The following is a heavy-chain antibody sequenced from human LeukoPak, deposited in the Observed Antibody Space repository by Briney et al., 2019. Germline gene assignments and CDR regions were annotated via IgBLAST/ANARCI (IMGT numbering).Heavy chain of an antibody. Sequence: SETLSLTCTVSGDSISRGSYSWSWIRQPPGKGLEWIGYIYYSGNTHYNPSLKSRVTISVDTSKNQFSLKLSSVTAADTAVYYCAREVAVAGSLWDYWGQGTLVTVSS. V-gene: IGHV4-61*01. J-gene: IGHJ4*02. D-gene: IGHD6-19*01. CDR1: GDSISRGSYS. CDR2: IYYSGNT. CDR3: AREVAVAGSLWDY.